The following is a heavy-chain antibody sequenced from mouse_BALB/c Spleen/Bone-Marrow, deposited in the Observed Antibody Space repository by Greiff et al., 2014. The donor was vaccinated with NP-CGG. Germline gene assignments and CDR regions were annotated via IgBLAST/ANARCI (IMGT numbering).Heavy chain of an antibody. CDR2: IWADGST. CDR1: GFSLTNYG. J-gene: IGHJ4*01. Sequence: VQGVESGPGLVAPSQSLSITCTVSGFSLTNYGLHWVRQPPGKGLEWLGVIWADGSTNYNSALMSRLSISKDNSKSQVFFKMNSLQTDDTAMYYCARITTATGAMDYWGQGTSVTVSS. CDR3: ARITTATGAMDY. V-gene: IGHV2-9*02. D-gene: IGHD1-2*01.